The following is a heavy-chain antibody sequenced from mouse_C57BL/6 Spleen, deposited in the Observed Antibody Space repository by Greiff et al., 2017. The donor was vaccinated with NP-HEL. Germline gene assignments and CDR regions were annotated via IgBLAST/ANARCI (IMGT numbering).Heavy chain of an antibody. Sequence: EVKLMESGPELVKPGASVKISCKASGYSFTDYNMNWVKQSNGKSLEWIGVINPNYGTTSYNQKFKGKATLTVDQSSSTAYMQLNSLTSEDSAVYYCAREKGYDGYSAWFAYWGQGTLVTVSA. CDR1: GYSFTDYN. D-gene: IGHD2-3*01. J-gene: IGHJ3*01. CDR2: INPNYGTT. V-gene: IGHV1-39*01. CDR3: AREKGYDGYSAWFAY.